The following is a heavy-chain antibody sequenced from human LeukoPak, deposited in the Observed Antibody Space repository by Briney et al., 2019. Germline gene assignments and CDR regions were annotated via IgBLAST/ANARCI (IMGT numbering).Heavy chain of an antibody. J-gene: IGHJ4*02. V-gene: IGHV3-23*01. CDR2: ISGSGGST. D-gene: IGHD1-26*01. Sequence: GGSLRLSCAASGFTFSTYAMSWVRQAPGKGLEWVSAISGSGGSTYYADSVKGRFTISRDNSKNTLYLQMNSLRADDTAVYLCAKDRYSGSPYYFDYWGQGTLVTVSS. CDR1: GFTFSTYA. CDR3: AKDRYSGSPYYFDY.